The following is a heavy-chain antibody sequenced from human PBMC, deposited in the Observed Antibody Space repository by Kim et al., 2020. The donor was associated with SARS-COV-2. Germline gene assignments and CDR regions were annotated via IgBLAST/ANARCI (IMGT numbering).Heavy chain of an antibody. Sequence: SETLSLTCTVSGGSISSYYWSWIRQPPGKGLEWIGYIYYSGSTNYNPSLKSRVTISVDTSKNQFSLKLSSVTAADTAVYYCARLGMANGNWFDPWGQGTLVTVSS. CDR1: GGSISSYY. CDR3: ARLGMANGNWFDP. J-gene: IGHJ5*02. D-gene: IGHD5-12*01. CDR2: IYYSGST. V-gene: IGHV4-59*08.